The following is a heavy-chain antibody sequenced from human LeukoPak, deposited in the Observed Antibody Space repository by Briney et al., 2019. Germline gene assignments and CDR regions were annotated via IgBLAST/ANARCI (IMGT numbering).Heavy chain of an antibody. V-gene: IGHV3-21*01. CDR1: GFTFSSYS. CDR2: ISSSSSYI. J-gene: IGHJ4*02. D-gene: IGHD3-22*01. CDR3: ASLYDSSRLYYFDY. Sequence: PGGSLRLSCAASGFTFSSYSMNWVRQAPGKGLEWVSSISSSSSYIYYADSVKGRFTISRDNAKNSLYLQMNSLRAEDTAVYYCASLYDSSRLYYFDYWGQGTLVTVSS.